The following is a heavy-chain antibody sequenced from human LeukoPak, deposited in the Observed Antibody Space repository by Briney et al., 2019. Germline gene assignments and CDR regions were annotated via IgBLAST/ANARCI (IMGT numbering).Heavy chain of an antibody. CDR2: ISACNT. CDR3: ARKIGGYNAGDFDY. CDR1: GYTFTSYG. J-gene: IGHJ4*02. V-gene: IGHV1-18*01. Sequence: ASVKVSCKASGYTFTSYGISWVRQAPGQGLEWMGWISACNTNYAQKLQGRVTMTTDTSTSTAYMELRSLRSGDTAVYYCARKIGGYNAGDFDYWGQGTLVTVSS. D-gene: IGHD5-24*01.